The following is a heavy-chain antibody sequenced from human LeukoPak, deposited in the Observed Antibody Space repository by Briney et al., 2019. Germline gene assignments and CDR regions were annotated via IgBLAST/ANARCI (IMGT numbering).Heavy chain of an antibody. CDR2: IYDSGRT. J-gene: IGHJ4*02. Sequence: SETLSLTCTVSGXSISSYHWSWIRQPPGKGLEWIGYIYDSGRTKYNPSLKSRVTISEDTSKNQFSLKLNSVTAADTAVYYCARHEPGPYYFGWWGQGTLVTVSS. V-gene: IGHV4-59*08. CDR1: GXSISSYH. CDR3: ARHEPGPYYFGW.